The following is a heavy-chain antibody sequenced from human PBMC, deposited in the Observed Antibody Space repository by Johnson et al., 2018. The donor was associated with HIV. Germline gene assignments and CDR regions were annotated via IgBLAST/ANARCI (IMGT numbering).Heavy chain of an antibody. Sequence: QVQLVESGGGWVKPGGSLRLSCAASGFIFSDSYMSWIRQAPGKGLEWLSYITASGSPIYYADSVKGRFTISRDNAKNSLYLQMNSLRAEDTAVYYCARDEAAVRMVANDAFDIWGQGTMVTVSS. CDR1: GFIFSDSY. D-gene: IGHD6-13*01. CDR2: ITASGSPI. V-gene: IGHV3-11*01. CDR3: ARDEAAVRMVANDAFDI. J-gene: IGHJ3*02.